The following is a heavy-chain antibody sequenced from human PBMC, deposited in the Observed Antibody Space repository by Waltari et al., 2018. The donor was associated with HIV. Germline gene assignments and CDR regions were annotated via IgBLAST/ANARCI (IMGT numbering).Heavy chain of an antibody. CDR1: GFTFSAYW. J-gene: IGHJ6*02. V-gene: IGHV3-74*01. CDR2: IKTDGSTT. Sequence: EVLLVESGGGSVQPGGSLRLSCAASGFTFSAYWMHWVRQAPGKGLVVVSRIKTDGSTTTYADSVEGRFTISRDNAKNTLYLQMSSLRAEDTAVYYCARDKTDNSVYYFSYYYFYGLDVWGQGTTVTVSS. D-gene: IGHD3-22*01. CDR3: ARDKTDNSVYYFSYYYFYGLDV.